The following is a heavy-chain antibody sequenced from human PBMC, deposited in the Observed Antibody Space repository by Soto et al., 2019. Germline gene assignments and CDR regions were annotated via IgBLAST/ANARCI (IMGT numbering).Heavy chain of an antibody. J-gene: IGHJ4*02. D-gene: IGHD3-3*01. CDR1: GFTFSSYS. CDR2: ISSSSSYI. V-gene: IGHV3-21*01. CDR3: ARDFWSGYCAPGY. Sequence: GGSLRLSCAASGFTFSSYSMNWVRQALGQGLEWVSSISSSSSYIYYADSVKGRFTISRDNAKNSLYLQMNSLRAEDTAVYYCARDFWSGYCAPGYWGQGTLGTGPS.